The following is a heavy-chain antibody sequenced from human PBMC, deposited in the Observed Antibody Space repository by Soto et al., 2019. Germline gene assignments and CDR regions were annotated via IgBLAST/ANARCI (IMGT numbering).Heavy chain of an antibody. CDR3: ARVDYDISTGYYPLHCGMDV. J-gene: IGHJ6*02. D-gene: IGHD3-9*01. CDR1: GGTFSSYA. V-gene: IGHV1-69*06. Sequence: GASVKVSCKASGGTFSSYAISWVRQAPGQRLEWMGGIVPIFGKANYAQKLQGRVTITEDKSTSTAYMELSSLRSEDTSVYYCARVDYDISTGYYPLHCGMDVWGQGTTVTVSS. CDR2: IVPIFGKA.